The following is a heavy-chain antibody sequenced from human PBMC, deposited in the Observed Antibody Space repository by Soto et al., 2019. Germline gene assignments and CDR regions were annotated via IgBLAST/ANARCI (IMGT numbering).Heavy chain of an antibody. Sequence: SETLSLTCTVSGGSINSYYWSWIRQTPGKGLEWIGYIYYSGSTSYNPSLKSRVTISVDTSKNQFSLKLSSVTAADTAVYYCARVRWFGEFYYGMDVWGQGTTVTVSS. V-gene: IGHV4-59*01. D-gene: IGHD3-10*01. CDR3: ARVRWFGEFYYGMDV. J-gene: IGHJ6*02. CDR1: GGSINSYY. CDR2: IYYSGST.